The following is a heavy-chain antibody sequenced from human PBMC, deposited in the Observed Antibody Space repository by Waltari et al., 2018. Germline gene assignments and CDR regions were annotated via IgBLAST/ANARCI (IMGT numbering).Heavy chain of an antibody. Sequence: QVQLQESGPGLVKPSQTLSLTCTVSGGSISSGSYYWSWIRQPAGKGLEWIGRIYTSGSTNYNPSLKSRVTISVDTSKNQFSLKLSSVTTADTAVYYCARVNPMIAPPSGYFDLWGRGTLVTVSS. D-gene: IGHD2-21*01. J-gene: IGHJ2*01. CDR3: ARVNPMIAPPSGYFDL. CDR2: IYTSGST. V-gene: IGHV4-61*02. CDR1: GGSISSGSYY.